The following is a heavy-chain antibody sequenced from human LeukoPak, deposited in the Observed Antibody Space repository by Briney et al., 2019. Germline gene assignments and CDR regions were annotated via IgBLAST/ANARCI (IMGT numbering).Heavy chain of an antibody. J-gene: IGHJ4*02. CDR1: GFTVSSNY. CDR2: IYSGGST. CDR3: ARLDFWSAPKDY. V-gene: IGHV3-66*02. D-gene: IGHD3-3*01. Sequence: GGSLRLSCAASGFTVSSNYMSWVHQAPGKGLEWVSVIYSGGSTYYADSVKGRFTISRDNSKNTLYLQMNSLRAEDTAVYYCARLDFWSAPKDYWGQGTLVTVHS.